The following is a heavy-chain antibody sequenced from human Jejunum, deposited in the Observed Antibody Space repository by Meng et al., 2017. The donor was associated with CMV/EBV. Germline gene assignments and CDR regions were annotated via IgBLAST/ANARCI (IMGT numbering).Heavy chain of an antibody. D-gene: IGHD4-11*01. Sequence: GGSIRSYFWSWIRQPPGKGLEWIGYIYYTGSTNYNPSLKSRVTISVDTSKNQFSLKLNSVTAADTAVYYCARDSTLYSNFNWFDPWGQGTQVTVSS. CDR1: GGSIRSYF. V-gene: IGHV4-59*01. CDR2: IYYTGST. J-gene: IGHJ5*02. CDR3: ARDSTLYSNFNWFDP.